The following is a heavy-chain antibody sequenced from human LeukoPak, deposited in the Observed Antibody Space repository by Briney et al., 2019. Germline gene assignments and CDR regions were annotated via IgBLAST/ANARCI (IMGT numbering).Heavy chain of an antibody. CDR2: IYYSGST. J-gene: IGHJ4*02. D-gene: IGHD2-2*01. CDR3: ARVRKSSLYWLGTDLAMDY. CDR1: GGSISSYY. V-gene: IGHV4-59*01. Sequence: PSETLSLTCTVSGGSISSYYWSWIRQPPGKGLEWIGYIYYSGSTNYNPSLKSRVTISVDTSKNQFSLTLSSVTAADTAVYYCARVRKSSLYWLGTDLAMDYWGQGTLVTVSS.